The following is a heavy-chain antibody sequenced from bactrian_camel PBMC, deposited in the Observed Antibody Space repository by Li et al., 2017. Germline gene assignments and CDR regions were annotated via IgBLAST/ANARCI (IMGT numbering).Heavy chain of an antibody. CDR1: IVNYC. Sequence: VQLVESGGGSVQAGGSLRLSCATTIVNYCVGWIRQAPGKEREGVAVIYTGGGSTYYGDAVKGRFTISRDNAQNTVYLQMNRLNPEDTAMYYCAAHSPGAGGGGSWMEGLLFGYWGQGTQVTVS. D-gene: IGHD6*01. CDR2: IYTGGGST. J-gene: IGHJ6*01. V-gene: IGHV3S54*01. CDR3: AAHSPGAGGGGSWMEGLLFGY.